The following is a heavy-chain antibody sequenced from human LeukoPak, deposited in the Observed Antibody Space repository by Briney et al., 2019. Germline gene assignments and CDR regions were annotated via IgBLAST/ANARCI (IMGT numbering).Heavy chain of an antibody. Sequence: PSETLSLTCAVYGGSFSGYYWSWIRQPPGKGLEWIGEINHSGSTNYNPSLKSRVTISVDTSKNQFSLKLSSVTAADTAVYYCAREAESKYYFDYWGQGALVTVSS. CDR1: GGSFSGYY. D-gene: IGHD6-19*01. V-gene: IGHV4-34*01. CDR2: INHSGST. CDR3: AREAESKYYFDY. J-gene: IGHJ4*02.